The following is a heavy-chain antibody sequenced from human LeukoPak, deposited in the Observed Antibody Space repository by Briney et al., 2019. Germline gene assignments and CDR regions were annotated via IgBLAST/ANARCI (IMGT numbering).Heavy chain of an antibody. V-gene: IGHV3-23*01. CDR2: ISGSGGST. J-gene: IGHJ6*03. D-gene: IGHD5-12*01. CDR1: GFNFSNYA. Sequence: GGSLILSCAACGFNFSNYAMSWFRQAPGKGLEGVSAISGSGGSTYYANSVKGRFTISRDNSKNTMSLHVNSLRPDYTPVYYYAKGSGYEVQYYYCYMDVWGKGTTVTISS. CDR3: AKGSGYEVQYYYCYMDV.